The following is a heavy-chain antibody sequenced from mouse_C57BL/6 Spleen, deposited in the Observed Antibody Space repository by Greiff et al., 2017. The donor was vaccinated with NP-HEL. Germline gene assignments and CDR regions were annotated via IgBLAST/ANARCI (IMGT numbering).Heavy chain of an antibody. J-gene: IGHJ3*01. CDR2: IDPSDSET. CDR3: ARDGDSNLFAY. D-gene: IGHD2-5*01. Sequence: QVQLQQPGAELVRPGSSVKLSCKASGYTFTSYWMHWVKQRPIQGLEWIGNIDPSDSETHYNQKFKDKATLTVDKSSSTAYMQISSLTSEDSAVYYCARDGDSNLFAYWGQGTLVTVSA. CDR1: GYTFTSYW. V-gene: IGHV1-52*01.